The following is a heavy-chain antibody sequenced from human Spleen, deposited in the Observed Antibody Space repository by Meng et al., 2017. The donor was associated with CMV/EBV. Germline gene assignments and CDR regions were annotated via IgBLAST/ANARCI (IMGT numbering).Heavy chain of an antibody. CDR1: GGSIRSGDYY. Sequence: QVQLQGSGPGLVKPSQTLSITCTVSGGSIRSGDYYWSWIRQRPGKGLEWIGEINHSGSTNYNPSLKSRVTISVDTSKNQFSLKLSSVTAADTAVYYCARREDYYDSSGYYLRWGQGTLVTVSS. CDR3: ARREDYYDSSGYYLR. CDR2: INHSGST. V-gene: IGHV4-30-4*08. J-gene: IGHJ4*02. D-gene: IGHD3-22*01.